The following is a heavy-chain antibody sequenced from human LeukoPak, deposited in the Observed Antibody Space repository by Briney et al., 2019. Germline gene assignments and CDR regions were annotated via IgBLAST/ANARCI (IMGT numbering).Heavy chain of an antibody. V-gene: IGHV4-59*08. CDR2: IYYTGCA. D-gene: IGHD2-8*01. CDR1: GGSVGGYY. J-gene: IGHJ4*02. Sequence: SETLSLTCTVSGGSVGGYYWSWMRQPPGKGLEWIGYIYYTGCASYNPSLQSRVTLSVDTSKNQLSLTLASVTAADTALYYCARHTQHDNNGHYPDYWGQGTLVAVSS. CDR3: ARHTQHDNNGHYPDY.